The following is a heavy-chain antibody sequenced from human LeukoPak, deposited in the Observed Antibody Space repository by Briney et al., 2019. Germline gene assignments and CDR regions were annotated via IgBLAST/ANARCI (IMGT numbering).Heavy chain of an antibody. Sequence: EASVKVSCKASGYTFTGYYMHWVRQAPGRGLEWMGWINPNSGGTNYAQKFQGRVTMTRDTSISTAYMELSRLRSDDTAVYYCARSRGYCSSTSCRDDYYFDYWGQGTLVTVSS. CDR2: INPNSGGT. CDR3: ARSRGYCSSTSCRDDYYFDY. CDR1: GYTFTGYY. V-gene: IGHV1-2*02. D-gene: IGHD2-2*01. J-gene: IGHJ4*02.